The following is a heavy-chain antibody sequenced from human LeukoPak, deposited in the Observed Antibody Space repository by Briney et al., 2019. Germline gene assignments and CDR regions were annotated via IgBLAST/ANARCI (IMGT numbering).Heavy chain of an antibody. D-gene: IGHD3-9*01. CDR1: GFTFSDYY. CDR2: ISNNGSSI. Sequence: GGSLRLSCAASGFTFSDYYMGWIRQAPGKGLEWVSYISNNGSSIYYADSVKGRFTISRDNAKNSLYLQLNSLRAEDTAAYYCAREWWGYDVLTGDNWFDPWGQGTLVTVSS. V-gene: IGHV3-11*01. J-gene: IGHJ5*02. CDR3: AREWWGYDVLTGDNWFDP.